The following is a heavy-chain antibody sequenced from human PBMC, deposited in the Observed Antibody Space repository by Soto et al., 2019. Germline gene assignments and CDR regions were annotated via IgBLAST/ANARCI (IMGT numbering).Heavy chain of an antibody. D-gene: IGHD3-10*01. V-gene: IGHV1-2*04. CDR2: INPNSGAT. Sequence: ASVKVSCKASGDTFTDYYFHWVRRAPGQGLEWMGWINPNSGATDCAQKFQGWVTMTRDTSISTAYMELSRLRSDDTAVYYCARCVYGSGTFYFDLWGRGTLVTVSS. CDR3: ARCVYGSGTFYFDL. J-gene: IGHJ2*01. CDR1: GDTFTDYY.